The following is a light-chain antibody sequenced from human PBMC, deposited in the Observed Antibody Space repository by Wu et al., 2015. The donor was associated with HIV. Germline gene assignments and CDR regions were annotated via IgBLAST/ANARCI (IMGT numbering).Light chain of an antibody. CDR2: GAS. J-gene: IGKJ2*01. CDR1: QSVSSSY. CDR3: QQYGSSPLMYT. V-gene: IGKV3-20*01. Sequence: EIVLTQSPGTLSLSPGERATLSRRASQSVSSSYLAWYQQKPGQAPRLLIYGASSRATGIPDRFSGSGSGTDFTLTISRLEPEDFAVYYCQQYGSSPLMYTFGQGTKLE.